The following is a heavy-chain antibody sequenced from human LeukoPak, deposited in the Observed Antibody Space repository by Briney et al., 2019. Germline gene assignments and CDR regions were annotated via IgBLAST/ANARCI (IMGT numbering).Heavy chain of an antibody. Sequence: GRSLRLSCAASGFTFSSYAMHWVRQAPGKGLEWVAVISYDGSNKYYADSVKGRFTISRDNSKNTLYLQMNSLRAEDTAVYYCARDNGKRGQGTLVTVSS. CDR3: ARDNGK. CDR2: ISYDGSNK. J-gene: IGHJ4*02. D-gene: IGHD1-14*01. V-gene: IGHV3-30*04. CDR1: GFTFSSYA.